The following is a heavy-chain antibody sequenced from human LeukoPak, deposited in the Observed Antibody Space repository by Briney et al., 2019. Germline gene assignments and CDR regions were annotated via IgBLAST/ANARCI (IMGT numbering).Heavy chain of an antibody. CDR1: GFTFSSYG. CDR2: TSYDGSNR. V-gene: IGHV3-30*03. Sequence: GRSLRLSCAASGFTFSSYGMHWVRQAPGKGLEWVAVTSYDGSNRYYADSVKGRFTISRDKSKNTLYLQMNSLRAEDTAVYYCARVIYSGWEGELSDWGQGTLVTVSS. CDR3: ARVIYSGWEGELSD. J-gene: IGHJ4*02. D-gene: IGHD6-19*01.